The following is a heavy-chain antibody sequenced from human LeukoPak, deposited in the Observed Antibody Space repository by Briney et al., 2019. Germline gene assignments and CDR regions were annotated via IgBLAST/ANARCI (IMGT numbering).Heavy chain of an antibody. Sequence: PSETLSLTCTVSGGSISSYYWSWIRQPPGKGLEWIGYIYYSGSTNYNPSLKSRVTISVDTSKNQFSLKLSSVTAADTAVYYCARGLLGYYDSSGYTGFDYWGQGTLVTVSS. J-gene: IGHJ4*02. D-gene: IGHD3-22*01. CDR2: IYYSGST. CDR3: ARGLLGYYDSSGYTGFDY. V-gene: IGHV4-59*01. CDR1: GGSISSYY.